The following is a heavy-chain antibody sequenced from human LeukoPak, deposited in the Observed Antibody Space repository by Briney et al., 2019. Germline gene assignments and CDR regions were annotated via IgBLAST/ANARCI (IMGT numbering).Heavy chain of an antibody. Sequence: GGSLRLSCAASGFTFSSYEMNWVRQAPGKGLEWVSYISSSGSTIYYADSVKGRFTISRDNAKNSLYLRMNSLRAEDTAVYYCARVGWFGELWEYYFDYWGQGTLVTVSS. J-gene: IGHJ4*02. CDR1: GFTFSSYE. D-gene: IGHD3-10*01. CDR2: ISSSGSTI. V-gene: IGHV3-48*03. CDR3: ARVGWFGELWEYYFDY.